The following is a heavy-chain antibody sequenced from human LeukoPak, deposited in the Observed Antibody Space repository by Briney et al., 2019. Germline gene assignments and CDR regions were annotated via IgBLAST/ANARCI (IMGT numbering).Heavy chain of an antibody. CDR1: GGSISSYY. CDR2: IYTSGST. D-gene: IGHD2-2*01. CDR3: ARDKGSSTRRWFDP. J-gene: IGHJ5*02. V-gene: IGHV4-4*07. Sequence: SETLSLTCTVSGGSISSYYWSWIRQPAGKGLEWIGRIYTSGSTNYNPSLKSRVTMSVDTSKNQFSLKLGSVTAADTAVYYCARDKGSSTRRWFDPWGQGTLVTVSS.